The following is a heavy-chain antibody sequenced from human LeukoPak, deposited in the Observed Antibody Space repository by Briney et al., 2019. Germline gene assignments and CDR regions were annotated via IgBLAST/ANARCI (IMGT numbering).Heavy chain of an antibody. CDR3: ARDRPGRHCSTTRCYIASPFDP. D-gene: IGHD2-2*02. CDR2: IIPIFGTA. V-gene: IGHV1-69*13. J-gene: IGHJ5*02. Sequence: SVKVSCKASGYTFTGHYIHWVRQAPGQGLEWMGGIIPIFGTAIYAQKLQGRVTITADDSTSTAYMELSSLRSEDTAVYYCARDRPGRHCSTTRCYIASPFDPWGQGTLVTVSS. CDR1: GYTFTGHY.